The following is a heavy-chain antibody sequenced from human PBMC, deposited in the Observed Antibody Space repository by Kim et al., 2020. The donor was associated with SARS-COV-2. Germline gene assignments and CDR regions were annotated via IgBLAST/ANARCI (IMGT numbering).Heavy chain of an antibody. V-gene: IGHV3-74*01. CDR3: GKERIPYYFSSGSDY. CDR1: GFTFSTYY. D-gene: IGHD3-10*01. J-gene: IGHJ4*02. Sequence: GGSLRLSCAASGFTFSTYYMHWVRQVPGKGLVWVARIKSDGSKTNYAASVMGRFTISRDNAKNTLYLQLSSLRAEDTAVYYCGKERIPYYFSSGSDYWGRGTLVTVSS. CDR2: IKSDGSKT.